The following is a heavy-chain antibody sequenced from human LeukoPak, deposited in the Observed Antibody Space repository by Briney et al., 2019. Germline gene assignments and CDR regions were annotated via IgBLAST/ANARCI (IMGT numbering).Heavy chain of an antibody. CDR3: ARAEGYCSSTSCYKLDC. J-gene: IGHJ4*02. CDR1: GGTFSSYA. D-gene: IGHD2-2*02. Sequence: SVKVSCKASGGTFSSYAISWVRQAPGQGLEWMGGIIPIFGTANYAQKFQGRVTITADESTSTAYMELSSLRSEDTAVYYCARAEGYCSSTSCYKLDCWGQGTLVTVSS. V-gene: IGHV1-69*01. CDR2: IIPIFGTA.